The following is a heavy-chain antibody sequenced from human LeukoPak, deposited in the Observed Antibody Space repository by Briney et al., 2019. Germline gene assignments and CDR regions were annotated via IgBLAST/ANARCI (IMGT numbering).Heavy chain of an antibody. J-gene: IGHJ3*02. CDR1: GYSISSGYY. V-gene: IGHV4-38-2*02. CDR2: IYHSGST. Sequence: SETLSLTCTVSGYSISSGYYWGWIRQPPGKGLEWIGSIYHSGSTYYNPSLKSRVTISVDTSKNQFSLKLSSVTAADTAVYYCARRGTTVTIAFDIWGQGTMVTVSS. D-gene: IGHD4-17*01. CDR3: ARRGTTVTIAFDI.